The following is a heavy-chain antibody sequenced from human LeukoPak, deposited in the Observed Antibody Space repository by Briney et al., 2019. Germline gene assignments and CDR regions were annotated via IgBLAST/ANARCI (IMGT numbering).Heavy chain of an antibody. V-gene: IGHV3-48*01. CDR2: ISGSSGII. CDR3: ARDVY. CDR1: GFTFNTYT. Sequence: PGGSLRLSCAASGFTFNTYTMNWVRQAPGKGLEWVSYISGSSGIIDYADSVRGRFTISRDNAKNSLYLQMSSLRAEDTAVYYCARDVYWGQGTLVTVSS. J-gene: IGHJ4*02.